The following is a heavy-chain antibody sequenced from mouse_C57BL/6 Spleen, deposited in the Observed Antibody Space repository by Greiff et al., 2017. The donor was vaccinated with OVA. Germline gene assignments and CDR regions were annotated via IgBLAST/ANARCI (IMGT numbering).Heavy chain of an antibody. CDR3: TRDIYYSNGYAMDY. D-gene: IGHD2-5*01. CDR1: GFTFSSYA. J-gene: IGHJ4*01. CDR2: ISSGGDYI. Sequence: EVQRVESGEGLVKPGGSLKLSCAASGFTFSSYAMSWVRQTPEKRLEWVAYISSGGDYIYYADTVKGRFTISRDNARNTLYLQMSSLKSEDTAMYYCTRDIYYSNGYAMDYWGQGTSVTVSS. V-gene: IGHV5-9-1*02.